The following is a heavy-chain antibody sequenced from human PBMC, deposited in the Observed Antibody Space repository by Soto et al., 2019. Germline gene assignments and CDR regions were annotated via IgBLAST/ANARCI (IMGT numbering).Heavy chain of an antibody. CDR3: ARMEASSSYPNYYSY. CDR1: GFSLRTSGMR. Sequence: SGPTLVNPTQTLTLTCTFSGFSLRTSGMRVSWIRQHPGKALEWLARIDYDDDKSCSTSLKTRLTISKDTSKKQVVLTMTNMEPVDTATYYYARMEASSSYPNYYSYWGQGTLGTDSS. J-gene: IGHJ4*02. CDR2: IDYDDDK. D-gene: IGHD2-2*02. V-gene: IGHV2-70*04.